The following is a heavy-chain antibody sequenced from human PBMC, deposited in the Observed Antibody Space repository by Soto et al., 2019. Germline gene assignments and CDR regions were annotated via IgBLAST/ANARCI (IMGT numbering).Heavy chain of an antibody. CDR2: ISYDGSNK. CDR3: AKDWGRGYGDYDDY. Sequence: QVQLVESGGGVVQPGRSLRLSCAASGFTFSSYGMHWVRQAPGKGLEWVAVISYDGSNKYYADSVKGRFTISRDNSKSTLYLQMNSLRAEDTAVYYCAKDWGRGYGDYDDYWGQGTLVTVSS. CDR1: GFTFSSYG. J-gene: IGHJ4*02. D-gene: IGHD3-16*01. V-gene: IGHV3-30*18.